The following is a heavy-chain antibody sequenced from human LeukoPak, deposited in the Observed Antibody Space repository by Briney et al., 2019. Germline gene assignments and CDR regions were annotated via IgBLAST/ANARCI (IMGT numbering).Heavy chain of an antibody. CDR1: GFTFSSYE. V-gene: IGHV3-48*03. CDR2: ISSSGSTI. D-gene: IGHD1-26*01. CDR3: ASLSGSYYGY. J-gene: IGHJ4*02. Sequence: GGSLRLSCAASGFTFSSYEMNWVRQAPGKGLEWVSYISSSGSTIYYADSVKGRFTISRDNAKNSLYLQMNSLRAEDAAVYYCASLSGSYYGYWGQGTLVTVSS.